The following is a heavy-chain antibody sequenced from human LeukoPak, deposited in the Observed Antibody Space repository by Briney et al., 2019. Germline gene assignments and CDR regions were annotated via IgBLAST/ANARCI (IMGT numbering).Heavy chain of an antibody. J-gene: IGHJ4*02. Sequence: SETLSLTCAIYIESFSVYYWTWIRQPPGKGLEWIGEINHSGTTNYNPSLKSRVTISADTSKNQFSLKLTSVTAADTATYYCARVRGDLSIDYWGQGNLVTVSS. V-gene: IGHV4-34*01. CDR2: INHSGTT. CDR1: IESFSVYY. D-gene: IGHD2-21*02. CDR3: ARVRGDLSIDY.